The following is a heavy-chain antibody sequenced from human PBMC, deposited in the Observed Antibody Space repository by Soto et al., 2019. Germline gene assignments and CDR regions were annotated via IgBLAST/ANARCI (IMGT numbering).Heavy chain of an antibody. Sequence: SETLSLTCTVSGGSISSYYWSWIRQPPGKGLEWIGYIYYSGSTNYNPSLKSRVTISVDTSKNQFSLKLSSVTAADTAVYYCAREGYVDWLLSRWFDPWGEGTLVTVSS. CDR2: IYYSGST. D-gene: IGHD3-9*01. CDR3: AREGYVDWLLSRWFDP. J-gene: IGHJ5*02. V-gene: IGHV4-59*01. CDR1: GGSISSYY.